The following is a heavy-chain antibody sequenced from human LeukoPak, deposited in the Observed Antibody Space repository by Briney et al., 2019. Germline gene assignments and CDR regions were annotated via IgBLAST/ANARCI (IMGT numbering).Heavy chain of an antibody. V-gene: IGHV3-23*01. CDR1: GFTFSSYA. CDR3: AKGPYSSGWYTDYFDY. J-gene: IGHJ4*02. Sequence: PGGSLGLSCAASGFTFSSYAMSWVRQAPGKGLEWVSAISGSGGSTYYADSVKGRFTISRDNSKNTLYLQMNSLRAEDTAVYYCAKGPYSSGWYTDYFDYWGQGTLVTVSS. D-gene: IGHD6-19*01. CDR2: ISGSGGST.